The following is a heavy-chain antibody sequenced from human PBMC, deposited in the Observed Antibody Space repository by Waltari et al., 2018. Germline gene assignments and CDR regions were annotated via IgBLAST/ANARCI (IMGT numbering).Heavy chain of an antibody. CDR2: IYTSGST. D-gene: IGHD3-22*01. CDR3: VLYYYDSSGYYLDY. J-gene: IGHJ4*02. Sequence: QVHLPESGPGLVKPSGTLSPPCNVPGGSLSSYYWSWIRPPAGKGLEWIGRIYTSGSTNYNPSLKSRVTMSVDTSKNQFSLKLSSVTAADTAVYYCVLYYYDSSGYYLDYWGQGTLVTVSS. V-gene: IGHV4-4*07. CDR1: GGSLSSYY.